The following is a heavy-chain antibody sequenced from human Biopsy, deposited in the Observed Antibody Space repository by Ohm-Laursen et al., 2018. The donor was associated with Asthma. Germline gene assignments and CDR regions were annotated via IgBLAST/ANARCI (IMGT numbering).Heavy chain of an antibody. Sequence: SVKVSCKASDYIFPRYSISWVRQAPGQGLEWMGWISVYNGNTKVAQKLQDRVTMITDTSTSTAYMELRSLRSDDTAVYFCARAVDYSHYYGIDVWGQGTTVTVS. CDR3: ARAVDYSHYYGIDV. D-gene: IGHD3-10*01. J-gene: IGHJ6*02. CDR1: DYIFPRYS. V-gene: IGHV1-18*01. CDR2: ISVYNGNT.